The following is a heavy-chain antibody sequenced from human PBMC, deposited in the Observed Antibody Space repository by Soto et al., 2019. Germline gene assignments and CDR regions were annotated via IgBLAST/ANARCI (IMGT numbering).Heavy chain of an antibody. CDR2: IYWDDDK. J-gene: IGHJ4*02. CDR3: AHRYDCSGGSCYSAYYFDY. CDR1: GFSLSTSGVG. D-gene: IGHD2-15*01. V-gene: IGHV2-5*02. Sequence: QITLKESGPTLVKPTQTLTLTCTFSGFSLSTSGVGVGWIRQPPGKALEWLALIYWDDDKRYSPSLKSRLTLTKATSKNQVVLTMTNMDPVDTATYYCAHRYDCSGGSCYSAYYFDYWGQGTLVTVSS.